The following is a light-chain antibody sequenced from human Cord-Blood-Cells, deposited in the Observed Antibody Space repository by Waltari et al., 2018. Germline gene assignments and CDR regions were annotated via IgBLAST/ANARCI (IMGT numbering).Light chain of an antibody. CDR2: AAS. CDR3: QQSYSTMYT. Sequence: DIQMTQSPSSLSASVGDRVTITCRASQSISSYLNWYQQKPGKAPKLLIYAASSLQSGVPSRFNGSGSGTDFTLTISSLQPEDFATYYCQQSYSTMYTFGQGTKLEIK. J-gene: IGKJ2*01. V-gene: IGKV1-39*01. CDR1: QSISSY.